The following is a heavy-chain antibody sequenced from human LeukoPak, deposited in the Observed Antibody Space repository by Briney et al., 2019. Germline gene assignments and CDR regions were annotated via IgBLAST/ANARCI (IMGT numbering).Heavy chain of an antibody. Sequence: GGSPRLSCAASGFNFSNYAMTWVRQAPGKGLEWVSGVTGSSSNTYYADSVKGRFTISRDNSKNMLYLEMNSLRVEDTAIYYCAKDRSSSTSCSNYWGRGTLVTVSS. V-gene: IGHV3-23*01. CDR1: GFNFSNYA. J-gene: IGHJ4*02. CDR2: VTGSSSNT. CDR3: AKDRSSSTSCSNY. D-gene: IGHD2-2*01.